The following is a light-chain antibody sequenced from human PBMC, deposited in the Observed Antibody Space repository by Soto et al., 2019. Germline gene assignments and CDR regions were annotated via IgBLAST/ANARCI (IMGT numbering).Light chain of an antibody. V-gene: IGKV2-28*01. CDR1: QSLLHSNGNNY. CDR3: MQALQTPRT. Sequence: DIVMTQSPLSLPVTPGEPASISCRSSQSLLHSNGNNYVEWYLQKPGQSPQLLIYLGSSRASGVPDRFSGSGSGTDFTLKIRRVEAEDVGVYYCMQALQTPRTFGQGTKVEIK. CDR2: LGS. J-gene: IGKJ1*01.